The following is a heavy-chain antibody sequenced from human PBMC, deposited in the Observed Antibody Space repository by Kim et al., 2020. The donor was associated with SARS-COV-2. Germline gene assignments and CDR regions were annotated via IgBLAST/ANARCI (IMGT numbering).Heavy chain of an antibody. CDR2: ISSSSSYI. V-gene: IGHV3-21*01. D-gene: IGHD3-3*01. CDR3: ARDRVSIFGGGYPYYYYGMDV. J-gene: IGHJ6*02. CDR1: GFTFGSYS. Sequence: GGSLRLSCAASGFTFGSYSMNWVRQAPGKGLEWVSSISSSSSYIYYADSVKGRFTISRDNAKNSLYLQMNSLRAEDTAVYYCARDRVSIFGGGYPYYYYGMDVWGQGTTVTVSS.